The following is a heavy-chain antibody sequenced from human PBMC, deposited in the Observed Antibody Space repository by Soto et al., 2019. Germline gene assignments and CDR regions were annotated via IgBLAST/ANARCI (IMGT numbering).Heavy chain of an antibody. CDR3: VRDQAMAQFDY. D-gene: IGHD5-18*01. J-gene: IGHJ4*02. CDR2: INAYNGNT. Sequence: QVQLVQSGTEVKKPGASVKVSCKASGYTFISYGISWVRQAPGQGLEWRGWINAYNGNTKYAQKLQGRVTMTTDTSTSTAYMELRSLRYVDTAVYYCVRDQAMAQFDYWGQGTLVTVSS. V-gene: IGHV1-18*01. CDR1: GYTFISYG.